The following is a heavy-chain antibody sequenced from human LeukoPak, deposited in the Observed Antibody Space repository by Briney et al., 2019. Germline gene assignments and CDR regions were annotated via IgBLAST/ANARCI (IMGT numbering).Heavy chain of an antibody. Sequence: TGGSLRLSWAASRFTFSSYAMSWVRQAPGKGLEWVSAISGSGGSTYYADSVKGRFTISRDNSKNTLYLQMNSLRAEDTAVYYCAKGTRRSSNTLPSSQGWDQGTLVTVSS. V-gene: IGHV3-23*01. D-gene: IGHD2-2*01. J-gene: IGHJ4*02. CDR2: ISGSGGST. CDR1: RFTFSSYA. CDR3: AKGTRRSSNTLPSSQG.